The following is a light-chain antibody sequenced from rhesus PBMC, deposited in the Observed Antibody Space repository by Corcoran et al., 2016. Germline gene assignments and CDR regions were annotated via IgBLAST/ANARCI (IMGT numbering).Light chain of an antibody. CDR1: QDMINK. V-gene: IGKV1-33*02. J-gene: IGKJ1*01. CDR2: AAS. Sequence: DVQMTQSPSSLSASVGDTVTITCQASQDMINKLAGYQQRPGKGPKLLIYAASTLQSGVPSRFRGSGSGTDFPLPIRSLQPEVFASYYCQHGYGIRTFGQGTKVEI. CDR3: QHGYGIRT.